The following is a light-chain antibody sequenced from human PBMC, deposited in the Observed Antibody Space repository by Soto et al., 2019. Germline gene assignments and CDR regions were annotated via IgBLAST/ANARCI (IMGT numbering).Light chain of an antibody. V-gene: IGKV3-11*01. Sequence: EIVLTQSPATLSLWPGETAILSCRASQSVGSYLSWYQQKPGQAPRLLIYDSSVRAPGIPARFSGSGSGTDFTLTISSLEPGDFALYYCQQRSSWITFGQGTRLEIE. CDR1: QSVGSY. J-gene: IGKJ5*01. CDR3: QQRSSWIT. CDR2: DSS.